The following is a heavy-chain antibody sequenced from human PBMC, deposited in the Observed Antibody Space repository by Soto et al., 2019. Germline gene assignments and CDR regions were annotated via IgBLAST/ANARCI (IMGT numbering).Heavy chain of an antibody. J-gene: IGHJ4*02. CDR3: ARHLAGSGSYTASDY. Sequence: EVQLVQSGAEVKKPGESLRISCKGSGYSFTNYWISWVRQMPGKGLEWMGRIDPSDSYTNYSPSFQGHVTISADKSISTPDLQWGSLKASDAAMYYCARHLAGSGSYTASDYWGQGTLVIFSS. D-gene: IGHD3-10*01. CDR2: IDPSDSYT. V-gene: IGHV5-10-1*01. CDR1: GYSFTNYW.